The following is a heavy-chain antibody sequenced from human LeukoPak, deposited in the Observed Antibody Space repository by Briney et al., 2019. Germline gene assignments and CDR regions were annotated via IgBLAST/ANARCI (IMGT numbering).Heavy chain of an antibody. CDR3: ARTGGDNWFDP. V-gene: IGHV4-4*09. J-gene: IGHJ5*02. CDR2: IYTSGSA. Sequence: SETLSLTCTVSGGSISSYFWSWIRQPPGKGLEWIGYIYTSGSANYNPSLKRRVTISVDTSKNQFSLKLSSVTAADTAVYYCARTGGDNWFDPWGQGTLVTVSS. CDR1: GGSISSYF. D-gene: IGHD3-16*01.